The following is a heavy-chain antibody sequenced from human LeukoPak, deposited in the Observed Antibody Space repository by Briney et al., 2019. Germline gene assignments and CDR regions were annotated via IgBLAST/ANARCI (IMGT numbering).Heavy chain of an antibody. CDR3: AKDSRIVIAGTSNY. J-gene: IGHJ4*02. Sequence: GGSLRLSCAASGFIFSSYSMSWVRQAPGKGLEWVSAISGSSDNTYYADSVKGRFTISRDNSKNTLYLQMNSLRAEDTAIYYCAKDSRIVIAGTSNYWGQGTLVTVSS. CDR1: GFIFSSYS. CDR2: ISGSSDNT. V-gene: IGHV3-23*01. D-gene: IGHD6-13*01.